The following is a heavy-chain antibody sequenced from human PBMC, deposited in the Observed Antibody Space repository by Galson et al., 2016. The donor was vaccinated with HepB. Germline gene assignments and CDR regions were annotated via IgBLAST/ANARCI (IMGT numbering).Heavy chain of an antibody. CDR2: FDPDESET. V-gene: IGHV1-24*01. CDR1: GSTLTELS. J-gene: IGHJ4*02. D-gene: IGHD3-22*01. Sequence: SVKVSCKVSGSTLTELSIHWVRQPPGKGLEWMGGFDPDESETIYAPNFQGRVTMTEDTSTDTAYLELSSLRAEDTAVYYCATGRVAYYDDGGYYSLLDYWGQGTLVTVSS. CDR3: ATGRVAYYDDGGYYSLLDY.